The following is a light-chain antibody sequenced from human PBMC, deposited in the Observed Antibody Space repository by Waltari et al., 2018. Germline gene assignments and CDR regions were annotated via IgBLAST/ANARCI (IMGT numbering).Light chain of an antibody. CDR3: QQYDISPLT. CDR1: QTIRTTY. CDR2: GTF. Sequence: EIVLTQSPGTLSLSPGEGATLSCRTSQTIRTTYLAWYQQKPGQAPTLLIYGTFSRATGIPDRFTGSGSGTDFSLTISSLEPEDLATYYCQQYDISPLTFGGGTKVEIK. J-gene: IGKJ4*01. V-gene: IGKV3-20*01.